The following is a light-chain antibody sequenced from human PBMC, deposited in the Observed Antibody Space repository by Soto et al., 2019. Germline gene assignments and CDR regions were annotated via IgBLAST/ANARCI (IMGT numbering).Light chain of an antibody. Sequence: DIVMTQSPLSLPVTPGEPASISCRSSQSLLHSNGYNYLDWYLQKPGQSPQLLIYLGSNRASGVPDRFSGSGSGTDFTLEITRVVAEDVGIYYCMQALQTPRTFGQGTKVEIK. V-gene: IGKV2-28*01. CDR1: QSLLHSNGYNY. CDR2: LGS. CDR3: MQALQTPRT. J-gene: IGKJ1*01.